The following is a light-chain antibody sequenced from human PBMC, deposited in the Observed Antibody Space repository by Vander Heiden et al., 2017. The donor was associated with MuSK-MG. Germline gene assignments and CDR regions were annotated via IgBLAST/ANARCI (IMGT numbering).Light chain of an antibody. J-gene: IGKJ1*01. CDR1: QTVSRY. Sequence: ETVLTQSPATLSLSPGERATLSCRASQTVSRYLAWYQQKPGQAPRLIIYDTSTRASGVPARFSGSGYGTDFTLTISSREPEDFAVYYCQQRTNWPPWTFGQGTMVEVK. V-gene: IGKV3-11*01. CDR3: QQRTNWPPWT. CDR2: DTS.